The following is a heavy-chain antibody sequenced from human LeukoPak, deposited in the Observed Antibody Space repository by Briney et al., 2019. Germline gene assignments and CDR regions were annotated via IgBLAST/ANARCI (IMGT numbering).Heavy chain of an antibody. D-gene: IGHD3-3*01. CDR1: GGSISSSSYY. V-gene: IGHV4-39*01. Sequence: SETLSLTCTVSGGSISSSSYYWGWIRQPPGKGLEWIGSIYYSGSTYYNPSLKSRVTISVDTSKNQFSLKLSSVTAADTAVYYCARHRTSSYDFWSGYPSGFDPWGQGTLVTVSS. J-gene: IGHJ5*02. CDR2: IYYSGST. CDR3: ARHRTSSYDFWSGYPSGFDP.